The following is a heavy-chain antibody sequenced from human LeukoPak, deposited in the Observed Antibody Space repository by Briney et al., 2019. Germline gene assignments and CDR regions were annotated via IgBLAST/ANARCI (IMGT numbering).Heavy chain of an antibody. CDR1: GGSFSGYY. Sequence: SETLSLTCAVYGGSFSGYYWSWIRQPPGKGLEWIGEINHSGSTNYNPSLKSRVTISVDTSKNQFSPKLSSVTAADTAVYYCARGGIVVVPAAILYFDYWGQGTLVTVSS. V-gene: IGHV4-34*01. CDR3: ARGGIVVVPAAILYFDY. CDR2: INHSGST. J-gene: IGHJ4*02. D-gene: IGHD2-2*02.